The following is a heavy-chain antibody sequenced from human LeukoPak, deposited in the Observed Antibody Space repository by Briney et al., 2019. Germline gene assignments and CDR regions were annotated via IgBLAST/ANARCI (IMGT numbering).Heavy chain of an antibody. V-gene: IGHV3-53*01. D-gene: IGHD5-18*01. CDR3: ARGGYAHYYGMDV. J-gene: IGHJ6*02. CDR2: IYSGGTT. Sequence: GGSLRLSCAASGFTVSTNYMSWVRQAPGEGLEWVSVIYSGGTTNYADSVKGRFTISRDNSKNTVYLQMNSLRAEDTAVYYCARGGYAHYYGMDVWGQGTTVTVSS. CDR1: GFTVSTNY.